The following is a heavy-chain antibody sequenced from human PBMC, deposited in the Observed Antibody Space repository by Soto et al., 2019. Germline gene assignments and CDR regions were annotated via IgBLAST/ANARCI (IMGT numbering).Heavy chain of an antibody. CDR2: ISGHNGKT. CDR3: AGDSHPLAYFFDY. V-gene: IGHV1-18*04. Sequence: QVQLVQSGGEVKKPGASVKVSCKASGYTFINHGISWVRQAPGQGLEWMGWISGHNGKTNYAQKFQGRVTMTTDTSTSTAFMELRSLRSDDTAVYYCAGDSHPLAYFFDYWGQGTLVSVSS. CDR1: GYTFINHG. J-gene: IGHJ4*02.